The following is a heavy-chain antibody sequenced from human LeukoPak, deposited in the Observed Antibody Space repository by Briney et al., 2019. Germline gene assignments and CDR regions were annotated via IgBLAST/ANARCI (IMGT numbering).Heavy chain of an antibody. CDR3: ARVYYDSSGYYYVNAFDI. D-gene: IGHD3-22*01. J-gene: IGHJ3*02. V-gene: IGHV4-4*07. Sequence: SETLSLTCTVSGGSISSYYWSWIRQPAGKGLEWIGRIYTSGSTNYNPSLKSRATMSVDTSKNQFSLKLSSVTAADTAVYYCARVYYDSSGYYYVNAFDIWGQGTMVTVSS. CDR1: GGSISSYY. CDR2: IYTSGST.